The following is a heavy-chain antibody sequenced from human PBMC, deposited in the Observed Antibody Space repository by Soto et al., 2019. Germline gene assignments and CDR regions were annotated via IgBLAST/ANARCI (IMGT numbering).Heavy chain of an antibody. Sequence: QVQLQESGPGLVKPSETLSLTCTVSGGSISSYYWSWIRQPPGKGLEWIGYIYYSGSTNYNPSLKSRVTISXDKXKNQFSLKLSSVTAADTAVYYCASSLRFLEWLPLYWGQGTLVTVSS. J-gene: IGHJ4*02. CDR3: ASSLRFLEWLPLY. CDR2: IYYSGST. CDR1: GGSISSYY. D-gene: IGHD3-3*01. V-gene: IGHV4-59*01.